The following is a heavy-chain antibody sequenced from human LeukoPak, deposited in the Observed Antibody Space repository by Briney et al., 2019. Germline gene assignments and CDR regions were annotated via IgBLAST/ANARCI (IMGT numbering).Heavy chain of an antibody. CDR3: ARDLLYSSSSLTFDY. D-gene: IGHD6-6*01. CDR1: GGTFSSYT. CDR2: IIPILGIA. Sequence: SVKVSCKASGGTFSSYTISWVRQAPGRGLEWMGRIIPILGIANYAQKFQGRVTITADKSTSTAYMELSSLRSEDTAVYYCARDLLYSSSSLTFDYWGQGTLVTVSS. J-gene: IGHJ4*02. V-gene: IGHV1-69*04.